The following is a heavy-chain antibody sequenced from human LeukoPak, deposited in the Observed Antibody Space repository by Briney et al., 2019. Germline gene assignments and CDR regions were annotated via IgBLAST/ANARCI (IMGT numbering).Heavy chain of an antibody. J-gene: IGHJ3*02. CDR1: GFTFSSYG. CDR3: AKDAMDIVVVVAATFDAFDI. V-gene: IGHV3-23*01. CDR2: ISGSGGST. D-gene: IGHD2-15*01. Sequence: GGTLRLSCAASGFTFSSYGMSWVRQAPGKGLEWVSAISGSGGSTYYADSVKGRFTISRDNSKNTLYLQMNSPRAEDTAVYYCAKDAMDIVVVVAATFDAFDIWGQGTMVTVSS.